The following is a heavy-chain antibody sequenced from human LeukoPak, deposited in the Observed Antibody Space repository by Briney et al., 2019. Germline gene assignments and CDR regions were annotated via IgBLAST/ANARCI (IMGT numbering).Heavy chain of an antibody. CDR3: ARALWRGNDY. J-gene: IGHJ4*02. CDR1: GFTFSAFD. D-gene: IGHD3-3*01. Sequence: PGRSLRLSCGASGFTFSAFDMHWVRQAPGKGLEGVTIIWSTGTSPFYADSVRGRFTISRDNFKNTLYLQMNNLKVDDTGTYYCARALWRGNDYWGQGTLVTVSP. V-gene: IGHV3-33*08. CDR2: IWSTGTSP.